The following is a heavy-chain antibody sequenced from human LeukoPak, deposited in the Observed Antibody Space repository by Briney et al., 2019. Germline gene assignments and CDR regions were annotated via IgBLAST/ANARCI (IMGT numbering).Heavy chain of an antibody. CDR3: ARRYSGSDYPASFDY. D-gene: IGHD5-12*01. J-gene: IGHJ4*02. CDR2: IYPGDSDT. V-gene: IGHV5-51*01. Sequence: GESLKISCKGSGYSFTSYWIGWVRQMPGKGLEWMGIIYPGDSDTRYSPSFQGQVTISADKSISTAYLQWSSLKASDTAMYYCARRYSGSDYPASFDYWGQGTLVTVSS. CDR1: GYSFTSYW.